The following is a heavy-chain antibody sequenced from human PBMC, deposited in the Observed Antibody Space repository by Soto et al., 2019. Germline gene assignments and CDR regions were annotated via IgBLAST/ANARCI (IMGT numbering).Heavy chain of an antibody. CDR3: TAGGVIASH. Sequence: EVQLVESGEGLVKPGGSLRVSCAASGFTFTNVWMRWVRQAPGKGLEWLGVSKSETDGGTTEYAAPVKGRFTISRDDSKNTLSLQMHSLKSDNTAVYYCTAGGVIASHWGQGTLVTVSS. CDR2: SKSETDGGTT. D-gene: IGHD2-21*01. CDR1: GFTFTNVW. J-gene: IGHJ4*02. V-gene: IGHV3-15*01.